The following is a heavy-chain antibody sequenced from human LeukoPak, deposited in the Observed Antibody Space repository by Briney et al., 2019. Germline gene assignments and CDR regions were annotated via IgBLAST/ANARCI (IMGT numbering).Heavy chain of an antibody. Sequence: SETLSLTCTVSGGSIGTNYWSWIRQPPGKGLEWIGYVYYSGSTNYNPSLKSRVTISVDTPKNQFSLRLTSVTAADTAVYYCARIEAVGPLGYWGQGTLVTVSS. V-gene: IGHV4-59*01. CDR3: ARIEAVGPLGY. D-gene: IGHD1-26*01. J-gene: IGHJ4*02. CDR1: GGSIGTNY. CDR2: VYYSGST.